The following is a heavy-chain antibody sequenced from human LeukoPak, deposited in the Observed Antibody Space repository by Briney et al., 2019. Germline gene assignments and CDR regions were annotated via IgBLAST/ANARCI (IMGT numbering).Heavy chain of an antibody. V-gene: IGHV4-4*07. CDR3: ARAGYCSSTSCYSYYYGMDV. Sequence: PSETLSLTCTVSGGSISSYYWSWIRQPAGKGLEWIGRIYTSGSTNYNPSLKSRVTMSVDTSKNQFSLKLSSVTAADTAVYYCARAGYCSSTSCYSYYYGMDVWGQGTTVTVSS. D-gene: IGHD2-2*01. CDR1: GGSISSYY. CDR2: IYTSGST. J-gene: IGHJ6*02.